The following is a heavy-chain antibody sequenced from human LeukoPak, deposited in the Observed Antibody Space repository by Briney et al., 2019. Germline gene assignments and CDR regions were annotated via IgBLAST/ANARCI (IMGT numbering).Heavy chain of an antibody. D-gene: IGHD3-10*01. CDR3: TTGPQSGHYGPLSPAIFDY. J-gene: IGHJ4*02. CDR1: GFTINNQT. Sequence: GGSLRLSCAVSGFTINNQTMHWVRQVPGKGLEWVAVISYDGSKKYYGDSVRGRFTISRDNSKNTVDVQMDSLRPDDTAVYYCTTGPQSGHYGPLSPAIFDYWGQGTLVTVSS. CDR2: ISYDGSKK. V-gene: IGHV3-30*03.